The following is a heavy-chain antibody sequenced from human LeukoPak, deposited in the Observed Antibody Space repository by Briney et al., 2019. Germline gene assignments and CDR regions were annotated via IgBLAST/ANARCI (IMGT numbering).Heavy chain of an antibody. CDR1: GFTFSGSA. CDR3: TRPRLAVPWEASRDFDL. D-gene: IGHD1-26*01. J-gene: IGHJ2*01. V-gene: IGHV3-73*01. CDR2: IRSKANSYAT. Sequence: GGSLRLSCAASGFTFSGSAMHWVRQASGKGLEWVGRIRSKANSYATAYAASVKGRFTISRDDSKNTAYLQMNSLKTEDTAVYYCTRPRLAVPWEASRDFDLWGRGTLVTDSS.